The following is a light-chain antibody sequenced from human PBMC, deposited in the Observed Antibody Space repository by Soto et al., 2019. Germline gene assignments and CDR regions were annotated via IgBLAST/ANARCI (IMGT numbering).Light chain of an antibody. CDR2: KAS. Sequence: DIQMTQSPSTLSASVGDRVTITCRASQSISSWLAWYQQKPGKAPKLLIYKASSLESGVPSRFSGSGSGTEFTLTISCLQPDDFATYYCQQYNDYPWTFGQGTKVEI. V-gene: IGKV1-5*03. J-gene: IGKJ1*01. CDR1: QSISSW. CDR3: QQYNDYPWT.